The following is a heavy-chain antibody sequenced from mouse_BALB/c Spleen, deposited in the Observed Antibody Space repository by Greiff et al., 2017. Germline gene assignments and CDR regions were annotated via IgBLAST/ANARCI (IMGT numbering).Heavy chain of an antibody. CDR1: GFTFSSYA. Sequence: DVMLVESGGGLVKPGGSLKLSCAASGFTFSSYAMSWVRQTPEKRLEWVASISSGGSTYYPDSVKGRFTISRDNARNILYLQMSSLRSEDTAMYYCARGGYDYDAMDYWGQGTSVTVSS. CDR3: ARGGYDYDAMDY. D-gene: IGHD2-4*01. CDR2: ISSGGST. J-gene: IGHJ4*01. V-gene: IGHV5-6-5*01.